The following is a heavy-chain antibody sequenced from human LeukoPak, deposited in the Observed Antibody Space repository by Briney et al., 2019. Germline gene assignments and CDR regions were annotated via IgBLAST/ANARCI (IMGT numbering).Heavy chain of an antibody. CDR1: GFTFSSNW. V-gene: IGHV3-7*01. Sequence: GGSLRLSCAASGFTFSSNWMSWVRQAPGKGLEWVANIKEDGSEKYYVNSVKGRLSISRDNAKNSLFLEMTSLRAEDTAVYYCARGLLLMGHSGYNHDYYFMDVWGKGTTVTISS. CDR2: IKEDGSEK. J-gene: IGHJ6*03. CDR3: ARGLLLMGHSGYNHDYYFMDV. D-gene: IGHD5-12*01.